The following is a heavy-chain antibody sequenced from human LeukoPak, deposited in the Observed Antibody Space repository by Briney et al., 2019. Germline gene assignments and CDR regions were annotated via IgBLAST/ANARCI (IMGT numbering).Heavy chain of an antibody. V-gene: IGHV4-39*07. CDR1: GGSISSSSYY. J-gene: IGHJ4*02. CDR2: IYYSGST. D-gene: IGHD3-9*01. CDR3: ARDRKVLRYFDWSFFDY. Sequence: SETLSLTCTVSGGSISSSSYYWGWIRQPPGKGLEWIGSIYYSGSTYYNPSLKSRVTISVATSKNQFSLNLNSVTPEDTAVYYCARDRKVLRYFDWSFFDYWGQGTLVTVSS.